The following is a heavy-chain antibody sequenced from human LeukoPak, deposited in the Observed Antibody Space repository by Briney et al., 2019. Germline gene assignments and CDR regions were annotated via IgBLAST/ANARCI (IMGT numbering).Heavy chain of an antibody. J-gene: IGHJ4*02. D-gene: IGHD6-19*01. V-gene: IGHV3-23*01. CDR3: AKDQDSGIAVAGSGPGY. CDR1: GLTFSNFP. CDR2: MSGSGDTT. Sequence: GGSLRLSCAASGLTFSNFPMSWIRQAPGKGLEWVSRMSGSGDTTNYADSVKGRFTISRDNSKNTLYLQMNSLRAEDTAVYYCAKDQDSGIAVAGSGPGYWGQGTLVTVSS.